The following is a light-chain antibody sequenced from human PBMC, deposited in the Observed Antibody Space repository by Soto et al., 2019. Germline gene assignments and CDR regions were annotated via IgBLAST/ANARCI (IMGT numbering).Light chain of an antibody. CDR3: QQYNNWPPNT. CDR2: GES. J-gene: IGKJ4*01. Sequence: EIVMTQSPATLSVSPGERATLSCRASQSVSSNLAWYQQKPGQAPRLLIYGESTRATGIPARFSGSGSGTEFPLTISSLQSEDFAVYYCQQYNNWPPNTFGGGTKVEIK. CDR1: QSVSSN. V-gene: IGKV3-15*01.